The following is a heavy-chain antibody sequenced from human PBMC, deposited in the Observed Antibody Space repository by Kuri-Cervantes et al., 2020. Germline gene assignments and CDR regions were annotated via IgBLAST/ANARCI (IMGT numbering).Heavy chain of an antibody. Sequence: GGSLRLSCAASGFTFSDYYMSWIRQAPGKGLEWVAVISYDGSNKYYADSVKGRFTISRDNSKNTLYLQMNSLRAEDTAVYYCAKVSYYGSGSYYLRAFDIWGQGTMVTVSS. CDR3: AKVSYYGSGSYYLRAFDI. D-gene: IGHD3-10*01. CDR1: GFTFSDYY. V-gene: IGHV3-30*18. CDR2: ISYDGSNK. J-gene: IGHJ3*02.